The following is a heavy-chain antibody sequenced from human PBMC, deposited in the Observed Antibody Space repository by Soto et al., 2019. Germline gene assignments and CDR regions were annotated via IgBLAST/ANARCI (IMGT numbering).Heavy chain of an antibody. J-gene: IGHJ4*02. D-gene: IGHD6-25*01. CDR3: AKGGGGYSSGWGLREDVY. V-gene: IGHV3-23*01. CDR1: GFTFSNYA. CDR2: ISGGGGET. Sequence: EVQLLESGGGLAQPGGSLRLSCAASGFTFSNYALSWVRQAPGTGPEWVSAISGGGGETYAGSVKGRFTISRDNSKNTLYRQMNGLRAEDTAVYYCAKGGGGYSSGWGLREDVYWGQGALVTVSS.